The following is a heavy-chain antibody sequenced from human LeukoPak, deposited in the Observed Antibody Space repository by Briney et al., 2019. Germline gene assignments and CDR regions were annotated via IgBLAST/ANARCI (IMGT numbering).Heavy chain of an antibody. CDR2: MNPNSGNT. CDR1: GYTFTSYD. V-gene: IGHV1-8*01. D-gene: IGHD6-19*01. CDR3: ARRTMWDTNGWLSPDY. J-gene: IGHJ4*02. Sequence: ASVKVSCKASGYTFTSYDINWVRQATGQGLEWMGWMNPNSGNTGYAQKFQGRVTMTRNTPISTAYMELSSLRSEDTAVYYCARRTMWDTNGWLSPDYWGQGTLVTVSS.